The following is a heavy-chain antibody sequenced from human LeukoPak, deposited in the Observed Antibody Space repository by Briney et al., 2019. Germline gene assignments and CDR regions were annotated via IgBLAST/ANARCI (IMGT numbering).Heavy chain of an antibody. CDR3: ARARRDCSGGTCFSYYFDN. Sequence: GGSLRLSCAASGFTFSDYAIHWVRQAPGKGLECVSAISSIEGRIYYANSVKGRFTISRDNSKNMVFLQMGSLRAEDMAVYYCARARRDCSGGTCFSYYFDNWGQGTLVTVSP. CDR1: GFTFSDYA. CDR2: ISSIEGRI. D-gene: IGHD2-15*01. J-gene: IGHJ4*02. V-gene: IGHV3-64*01.